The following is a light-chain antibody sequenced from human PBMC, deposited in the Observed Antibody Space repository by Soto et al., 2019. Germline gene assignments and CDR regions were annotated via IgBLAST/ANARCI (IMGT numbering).Light chain of an antibody. J-gene: IGKJ4*01. CDR3: QKYNSAPLT. V-gene: IGKV1-27*01. Sequence: DIQMTQSPSSLSASVGNRVTITCRASLPISHSLDCYQQKPGKIPNRLVYAASTLQAGVPSRFSGSGSGTDFTRTISSLQPEDGAAYYCQKYNSAPLTVGGGTKVDIK. CDR1: LPISHS. CDR2: AAS.